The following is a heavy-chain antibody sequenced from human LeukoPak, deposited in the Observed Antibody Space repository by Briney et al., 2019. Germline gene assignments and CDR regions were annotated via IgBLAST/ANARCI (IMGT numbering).Heavy chain of an antibody. Sequence: PSDTLSLTCTVSGGSISSSSYYWGWIRQPPWKGLEWIGSIYYSGSPYYNPSLKSRVTLSVDTSKKQFSLKLSSVTAADTAVYYCARMTYYYGSGSYYSFDYWGQGTLVTVSS. CDR1: GGSISSSSYY. CDR2: IYYSGSP. D-gene: IGHD3-10*01. V-gene: IGHV4-39*01. CDR3: ARMTYYYGSGSYYSFDY. J-gene: IGHJ4*02.